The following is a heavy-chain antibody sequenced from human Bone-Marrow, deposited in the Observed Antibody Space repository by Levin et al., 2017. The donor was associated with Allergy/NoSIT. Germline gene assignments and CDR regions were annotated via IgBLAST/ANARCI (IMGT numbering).Heavy chain of an antibody. CDR1: GFTASTEY. CDR2: IYRAGTT. D-gene: IGHD5-18*01. CDR3: ARGYTYGYREGFDI. Sequence: QAGGSLRLSCAVSGFTASTEYMNWVRQAPGKGLEWVAIIYRAGTTYYADSVKGRFTISRDNSNNSLYLQMNSLRTDDTAVYYCARGYTYGYREGFDIWGQGTKVTVSS. J-gene: IGHJ3*02. V-gene: IGHV3-66*01.